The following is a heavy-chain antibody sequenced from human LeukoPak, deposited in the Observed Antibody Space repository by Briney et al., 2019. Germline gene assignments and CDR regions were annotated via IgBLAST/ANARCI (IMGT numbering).Heavy chain of an antibody. CDR3: ARDLAWDAFDI. V-gene: IGHV3-21*01. Sequence: GGSLRLSCAASGFTFSSYGMNWVRQAPGKGLEWVPSIHSSSGSIYYADSLKGRFTISRDNAKNSLYLQMNSLRAEDTAVYYCARDLAWDAFDIWGQGTMVTVSS. J-gene: IGHJ3*02. CDR1: GFTFSSYG. CDR2: IHSSSGSI.